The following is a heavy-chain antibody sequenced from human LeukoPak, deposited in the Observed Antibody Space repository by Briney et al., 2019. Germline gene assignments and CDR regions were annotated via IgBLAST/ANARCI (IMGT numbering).Heavy chain of an antibody. D-gene: IGHD1-26*01. Sequence: GGSLRLSCAAAGFTFSSYAVSWVRQAPGKGLEWVSGISGGGGTTSYADSMKGRFTVSRDNSKNTLYLQMNSLRAKDTALYYFAKDSRTTTRGLFDYWGQGTLVTVSS. CDR1: GFTFSSYA. J-gene: IGHJ4*02. CDR2: ISGGGGTT. V-gene: IGHV3-23*01. CDR3: AKDSRTTTRGLFDY.